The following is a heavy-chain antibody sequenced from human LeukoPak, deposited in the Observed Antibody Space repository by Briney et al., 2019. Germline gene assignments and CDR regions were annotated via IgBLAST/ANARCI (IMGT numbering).Heavy chain of an antibody. Sequence: ASVKVSCKASGSTFTRYYIHWVRQAPGQGLDWMGMINPSSGSTRFTQMFQDRVTMTRDTSTSAVYMELSSLTSEDTAMYYCARTYSSSWSYCDSWGQGTLVTVSS. D-gene: IGHD6-13*01. J-gene: IGHJ4*02. CDR3: ARTYSSSWSYCDS. CDR2: INPSSGST. CDR1: GSTFTRYY. V-gene: IGHV1-46*01.